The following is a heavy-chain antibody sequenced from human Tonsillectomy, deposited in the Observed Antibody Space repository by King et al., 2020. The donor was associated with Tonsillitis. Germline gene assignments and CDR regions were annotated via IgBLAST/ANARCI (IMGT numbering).Heavy chain of an antibody. J-gene: IGHJ3*02. D-gene: IGHD3-22*01. CDR2: IYHSGST. Sequence: LQLQESGSGLVKPSQTLSLTCAVSGGSISSGGYSWSWIRQPPGKGLEWIGYIYHSGSTYYNPSLKSRVTISIDRSKNQFSLKLSSVTAADTAVYYCARSYYDSSGYYDPGAFDIWGQGTMVTVSS. CDR1: GGSISSGGYS. V-gene: IGHV4-30-2*01. CDR3: ARSYYDSSGYYDPGAFDI.